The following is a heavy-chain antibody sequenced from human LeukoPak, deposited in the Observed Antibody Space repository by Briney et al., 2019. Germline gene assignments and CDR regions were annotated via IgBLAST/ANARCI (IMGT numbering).Heavy chain of an antibody. Sequence: ASVKVSCKASGGTFSSYAISWVRQAPGQGLEWMGGIIPIFGTANYAQKFQGRVTITADKSTSTAYMELSSLRSEDTAVYYCARGGDYGGNSDFDYWGQGTLVTVSS. CDR1: GGTFSSYA. V-gene: IGHV1-69*06. CDR2: IIPIFGTA. D-gene: IGHD4-23*01. J-gene: IGHJ4*02. CDR3: ARGGDYGGNSDFDY.